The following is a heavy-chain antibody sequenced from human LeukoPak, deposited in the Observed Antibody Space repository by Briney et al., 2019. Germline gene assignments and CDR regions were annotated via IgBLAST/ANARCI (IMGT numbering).Heavy chain of an antibody. V-gene: IGHV4-59*12. CDR2: IYYSGST. J-gene: IGHJ6*02. CDR1: GGSISSYY. CDR3: ARDRTSRVDETFYYYYGMDV. Sequence: SETLSLTCTVSGGSISSYYWSWIRQPPGKGLEWIGYIYYSGSTNYNPSLKSRVTMSVDTSKNQFSLKLSSVTAADTAVYYCARDRTSRVDETFYYYYGMDVWGQGTTVTVSS. D-gene: IGHD3-3*01.